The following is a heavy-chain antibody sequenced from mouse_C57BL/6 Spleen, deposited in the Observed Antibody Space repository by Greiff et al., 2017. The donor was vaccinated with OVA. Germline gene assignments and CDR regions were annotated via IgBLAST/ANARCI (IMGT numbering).Heavy chain of an antibody. CDR3: VRRGLRQDYAMDY. CDR1: GFSFNTYA. J-gene: IGHJ4*01. Sequence: EVQGVESGGGLVQPKGSLKLSCAASGFSFNTYAMNWVRQAPGKGLEWVARIRSKSNNYATYYADSVKDRFTISRDDSESMLYLQMNNLKTEDTAMYYCVRRGLRQDYAMDYWGQGTSVTVSS. CDR2: IRSKSNNYAT. V-gene: IGHV10-1*01. D-gene: IGHD2-4*01.